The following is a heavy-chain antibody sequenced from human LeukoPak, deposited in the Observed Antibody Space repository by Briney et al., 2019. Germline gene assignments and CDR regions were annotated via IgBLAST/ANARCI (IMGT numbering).Heavy chain of an antibody. CDR2: IYYSGST. V-gene: IGHV4-59*01. J-gene: IGHJ4*02. CDR3: ARGAPQYYDFWSGYPDY. D-gene: IGHD3-3*01. Sequence: PSETLSLTCTVSGGSISSYYWSWIRQPPGKGLEWIGYIYYSGSTNYNPSLKSRVTISVDTSKNQFSLKLSSVTAADTAVYYCARGAPQYYDFWSGYPDYWGQGTLVTVSS. CDR1: GGSISSYY.